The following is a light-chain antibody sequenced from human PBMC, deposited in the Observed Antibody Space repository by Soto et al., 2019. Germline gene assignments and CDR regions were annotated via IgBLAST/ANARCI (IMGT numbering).Light chain of an antibody. CDR1: SSDVGGYNY. CDR2: DVS. J-gene: IGLJ1*01. Sequence: QSALTQPASVSGSPGQSITISCTGTSSDVGGYNYVSWYQQHPGKAPKLMIYDVSNRPSGVSNRFSGSKSGNTASLTISGLQVEDEADYYCSSYTSSSTPYVFGTGTQLTVL. CDR3: SSYTSSSTPYV. V-gene: IGLV2-14*01.